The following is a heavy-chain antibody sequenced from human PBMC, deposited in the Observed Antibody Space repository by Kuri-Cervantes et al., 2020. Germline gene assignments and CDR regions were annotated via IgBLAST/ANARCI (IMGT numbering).Heavy chain of an antibody. CDR1: GFTFSDYY. CDR2: INQDGSEK. J-gene: IGHJ3*02. D-gene: IGHD4-17*01. V-gene: IGHV3-7*01. Sequence: GGSLRLSCAASGFTFSDYYMSWVRQAPGKGLEWVANINQDGSEKYYVDSVKGRFTISRDNAKNSLYLQMNSLRAEDTAVYYCARVTVTTPNDAFDIWGQGTKVTVSS. CDR3: ARVTVTTPNDAFDI.